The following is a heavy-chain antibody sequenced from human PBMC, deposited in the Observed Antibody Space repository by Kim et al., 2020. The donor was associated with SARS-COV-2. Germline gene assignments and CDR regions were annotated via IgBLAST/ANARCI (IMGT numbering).Heavy chain of an antibody. CDR3: AREPNEGLMGAFDI. Sequence: SETLSLTCTVSGGSISSSSYYWGWIRQPPGKGLEWIGSIYYSGSTYYNPSLKSRVTISVDTSKNQFSLKLSSVTAADTAVYYCAREPNEGLMGAFDIWGQGTMVTVSS. J-gene: IGHJ3*02. D-gene: IGHD6-19*01. CDR2: IYYSGST. V-gene: IGHV4-39*07. CDR1: GGSISSSSYY.